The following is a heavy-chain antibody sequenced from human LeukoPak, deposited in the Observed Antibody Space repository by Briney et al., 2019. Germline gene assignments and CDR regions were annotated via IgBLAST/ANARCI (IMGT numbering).Heavy chain of an antibody. CDR1: GFTFSSYA. CDR3: ARGRAPAGYYDSSGTAFDY. D-gene: IGHD3-22*01. Sequence: GGSLRLSCAASGFTFSSYAMHWVRQAPGKGLEWVAVISYDGSNKYYADSVKGRFTISRDNSKNTLYLQMNSLRAEDTAVYYWARGRAPAGYYDSSGTAFDYWGQGTLVTVSS. V-gene: IGHV3-30-3*01. J-gene: IGHJ4*02. CDR2: ISYDGSNK.